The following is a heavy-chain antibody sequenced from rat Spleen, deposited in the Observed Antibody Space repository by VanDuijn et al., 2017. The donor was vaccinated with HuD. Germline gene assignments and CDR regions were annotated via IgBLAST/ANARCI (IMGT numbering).Heavy chain of an antibody. V-gene: IGHV5-31*01. CDR3: TRGSYEFAY. Sequence: EVQLVESGGGLVQPGRSLKLSCVASGFTFNNYWMTWIRQAPGKGLEWVASITNAGGTTHYPDSVKGRFTISRDNAKSTLYLQMNSLRSEDTATYYCTRGSYEFAYWGQGTLVTVSS. CDR1: GFTFNNYW. CDR2: ITNAGGTT. J-gene: IGHJ3*01. D-gene: IGHD1-3*01.